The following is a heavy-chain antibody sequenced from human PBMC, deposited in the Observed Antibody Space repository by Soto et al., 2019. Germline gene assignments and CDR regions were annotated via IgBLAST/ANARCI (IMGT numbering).Heavy chain of an antibody. V-gene: IGHV3-23*01. Sequence: EVQLLESGGGLVQPGGSLRLSFAASGFTFSSYAMSWVRQAPGKGLEWVSAISGSGGSTFYADSVKGRFTISRDTSNNTLFLQMNSLRAEDTAVYYCAKDRGRGYDRFDSWGQGTLVTVSS. J-gene: IGHJ5*01. D-gene: IGHD5-12*01. CDR1: GFTFSSYA. CDR3: AKDRGRGYDRFDS. CDR2: ISGSGGST.